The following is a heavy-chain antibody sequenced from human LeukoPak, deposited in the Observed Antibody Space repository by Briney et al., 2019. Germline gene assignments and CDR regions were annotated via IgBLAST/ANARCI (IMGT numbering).Heavy chain of an antibody. CDR1: GFTFSSYA. CDR3: VRDKGRSPGYWLDP. J-gene: IGHJ5*02. D-gene: IGHD2-15*01. CDR2: ISGSGGST. Sequence: GGSLRLSCAASGFTFSSYAMSWVRQAPGKGLEWVSAISGSGGSTYCADSVKGRFTISRDNSRSTVYLQMNSLRAEDTALYYCVRDKGRSPGYWLDPWGHGTLVTVSS. V-gene: IGHV3-23*01.